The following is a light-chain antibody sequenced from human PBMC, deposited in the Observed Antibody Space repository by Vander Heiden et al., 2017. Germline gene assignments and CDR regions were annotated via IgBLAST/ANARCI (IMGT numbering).Light chain of an antibody. J-gene: IGLJ3*02. CDR1: SSNSGSDT. V-gene: IGLV1-44*01. CDR2: SNN. Sequence: QSVLTQPPSASGTPGQGVTISCSGSSSNSGSDTVNWYQQRPGTAPKLLIYSNNQRPSGVPDRFSGSKSGTSASLAISGLQSEDEADYYCAAWDDSLNGPVFGGGTKLTVL. CDR3: AAWDDSLNGPV.